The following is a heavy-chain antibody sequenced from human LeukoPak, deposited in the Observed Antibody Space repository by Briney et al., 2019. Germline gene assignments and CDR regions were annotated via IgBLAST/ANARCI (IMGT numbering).Heavy chain of an antibody. J-gene: IGHJ4*02. CDR3: ARDGCSSTRCFDC. D-gene: IGHD2-2*01. V-gene: IGHV3-53*01. CDR1: GFTVSMNY. Sequence: GGSLRLSCAASGFTVSMNYMSWVRQAPGKGLEWVSAIYSDGNTYYADSVKGRFTISRDNSKNTVYLQMNSLRAEDTAVYYCARDGCSSTRCFDCWGQGTLVTVSS. CDR2: IYSDGNT.